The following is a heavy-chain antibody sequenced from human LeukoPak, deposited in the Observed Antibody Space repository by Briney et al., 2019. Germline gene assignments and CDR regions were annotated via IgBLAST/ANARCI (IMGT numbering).Heavy chain of an antibody. Sequence: SETLSLTCAVYGGSFSGYYWSWIRQPPGKGLEWIGQINHSGSTNYNPSLKSRVTISVDTSKNQFSLNLSSVTAADTAVYYCAREQNYYGSGSFLGGIDYWGQGTLVTVSS. J-gene: IGHJ4*02. V-gene: IGHV4-34*01. D-gene: IGHD3-10*01. CDR1: GGSFSGYY. CDR2: INHSGST. CDR3: AREQNYYGSGSFLGGIDY.